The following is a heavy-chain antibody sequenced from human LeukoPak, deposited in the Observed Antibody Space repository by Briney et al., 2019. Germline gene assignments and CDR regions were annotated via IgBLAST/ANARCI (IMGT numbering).Heavy chain of an antibody. J-gene: IGHJ3*02. CDR1: GFTFSRYG. V-gene: IGHV3-33*03. CDR2: IWYAGSNK. Sequence: GGSLRLFCVASGFTFSRYGMHWVRQAPGKGLEWVAIIWYAGSNKYYADSVKGRFTISRDTSKNKLYLQMDSLRAEDTAVYYCASGDNTGYSGDAFNIWGQGTMVTVSS. D-gene: IGHD3-22*01. CDR3: ASGDNTGYSGDAFNI.